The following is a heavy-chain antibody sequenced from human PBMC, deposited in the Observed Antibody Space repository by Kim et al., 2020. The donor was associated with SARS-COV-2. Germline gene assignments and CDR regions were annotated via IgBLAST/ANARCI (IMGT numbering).Heavy chain of an antibody. D-gene: IGHD2-15*01. J-gene: IGHJ6*01. CDR1: GFTFISYA. CDR3: ARDQGCSGGSCYSWYYYG. V-gene: IGHV3-30*04. Sequence: GGSLRLSCAASGFTFISYAMHWVSQAPGKGLEWVAVISYDGSNKYYADSVKGRFTISRDNSKNTLYLQMNSLRAEDTAVYYCARDQGCSGGSCYSWYYYG. CDR2: ISYDGSNK.